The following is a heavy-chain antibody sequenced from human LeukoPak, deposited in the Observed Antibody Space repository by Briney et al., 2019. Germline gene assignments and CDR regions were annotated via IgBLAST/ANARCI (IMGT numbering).Heavy chain of an antibody. V-gene: IGHV3-15*01. CDR2: IKSKTDGGTT. Sequence: GGSLRLSCAASGFTFSNAWMSWVRQAPGKGLGWVGRIKSKTDGGTTDYAAPVKGRFTISRDDSKNTLYPQMNSLKTEDTAVYYCTTDPAAGSYNWFDPWGQGTLVTVSS. CDR1: GFTFSNAW. CDR3: TTDPAAGSYNWFDP. J-gene: IGHJ5*02. D-gene: IGHD6-13*01.